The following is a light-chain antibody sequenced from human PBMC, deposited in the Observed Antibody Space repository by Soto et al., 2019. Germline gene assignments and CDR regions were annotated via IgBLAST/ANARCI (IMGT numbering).Light chain of an antibody. CDR3: SSYTSTSTLYV. V-gene: IGLV2-14*01. J-gene: IGLJ1*01. CDR1: SRDVGNYNY. CDR2: EVS. Sequence: SVLTQPASVSGSPGQSITISCTGTSRDVGNYNYVSWYQQDPGKAPKLIIYEVSNRPSGVSSRFSGSKSDNTASLTISGLQAEDEADYYCSSYTSTSTLYVFGTGTKVTV.